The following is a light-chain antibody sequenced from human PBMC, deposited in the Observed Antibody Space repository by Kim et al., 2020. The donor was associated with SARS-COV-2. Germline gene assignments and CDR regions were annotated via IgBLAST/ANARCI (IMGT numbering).Light chain of an antibody. V-gene: IGLV3-19*01. J-gene: IGLJ2*01. CDR3: NARDSSGNHWV. Sequence: ALGQTVRITCQGNNLGSYYASWYQQNPGQAPVLVIYDKNNRPSGIPDRFSGSSSGNTASLTITGGQAGDEADYYCNARDSSGNHWVFGGGTQLTVL. CDR1: NLGSYY. CDR2: DKN.